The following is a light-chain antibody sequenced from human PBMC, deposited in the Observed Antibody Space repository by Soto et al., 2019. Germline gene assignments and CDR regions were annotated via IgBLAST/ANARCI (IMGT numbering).Light chain of an antibody. CDR2: DAS. CDR3: QQYDNLPLT. V-gene: IGKV1-33*01. CDR1: QDLSNS. J-gene: IGKJ4*01. Sequence: DIQMTQYPSSLSASVGDRVTITCQASQDLSNSLNWYQQKPGKAPKLLIYDASKLETGVPSSFSGSGSGTDFTITISSLHTEDSATYYCQQYDNLPLTFGGGTKVEIK.